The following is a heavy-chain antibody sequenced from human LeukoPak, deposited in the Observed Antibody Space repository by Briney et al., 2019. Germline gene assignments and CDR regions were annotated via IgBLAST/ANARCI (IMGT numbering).Heavy chain of an antibody. Sequence: GASVNVSCKASGYTFTGYYMHWVRQSPGQGLEWMGWINPNSGGPNYAQKFQGRVTMTRDTSISTAYMELSRLRSDDTAVYYCARDSGVLLWFGELHWGQGTLVSASS. V-gene: IGHV1-2*02. J-gene: IGHJ1*01. CDR1: GYTFTGYY. CDR2: INPNSGGP. D-gene: IGHD3-10*01. CDR3: ARDSGVLLWFGELH.